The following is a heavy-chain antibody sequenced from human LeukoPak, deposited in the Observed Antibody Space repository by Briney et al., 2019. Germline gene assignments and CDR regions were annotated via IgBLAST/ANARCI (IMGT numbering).Heavy chain of an antibody. V-gene: IGHV3-48*01. Sequence: VGSLRLSCAASGFTFSSYSMNWVRQAPGKGLEWVSYISSSSSTIYYADSVKGRFTISRGNAKNSLYLQMNSLRAEDTAVYYCARTSQQQLDGLRLGGQGTLVTVSS. D-gene: IGHD6-13*01. CDR3: ARTSQQQLDGLRL. J-gene: IGHJ4*02. CDR1: GFTFSSYS. CDR2: ISSSSSTI.